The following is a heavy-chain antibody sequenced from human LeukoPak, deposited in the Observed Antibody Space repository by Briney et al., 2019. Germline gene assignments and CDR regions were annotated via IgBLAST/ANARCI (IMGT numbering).Heavy chain of an antibody. J-gene: IGHJ6*02. CDR3: ARENSRNFFYYGMDV. Sequence: GGSLRLSCAASGFTFSSYGMHWVRQAPGKGLEWVAVIWYDGSNKYYADSVKGRFTISRDNSKNTLYLQMNSLRAEDTAVYYCARENSRNFFYYGMDVWGQGTTVTVSS. V-gene: IGHV3-33*01. CDR2: IWYDGSNK. CDR1: GFTFSSYG.